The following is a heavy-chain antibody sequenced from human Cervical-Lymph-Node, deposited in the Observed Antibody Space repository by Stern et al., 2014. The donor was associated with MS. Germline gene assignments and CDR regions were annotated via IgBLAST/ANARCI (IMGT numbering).Heavy chain of an antibody. V-gene: IGHV4-30-2*01. Sequence: VQLVESGSGQAKPSQTLSLTCAVSGGSISSGGSSWNWIRQPPGKGLEWIGFIYHSGSTYYHPSLKGRAFISVDTSKNPFALNLRSVTAADTAVYYCARGGVIYTQDRNGFDVWGQGTMVTVSS. CDR1: GGSISSGGSS. CDR2: IYHSGST. CDR3: ARGGVIYTQDRNGFDV. J-gene: IGHJ3*01. D-gene: IGHD2-21*01.